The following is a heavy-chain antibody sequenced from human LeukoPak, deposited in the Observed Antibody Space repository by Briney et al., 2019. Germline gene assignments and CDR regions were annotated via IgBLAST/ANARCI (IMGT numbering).Heavy chain of an antibody. Sequence: ASVKVSCKASGYTFTSYYMHWVRQAPGQELEWMGIINPSGGSTSYAQKFQGRVTMTRDTSTSTVYMELSSLRSEDTAVYYCARALLWFGELGYWGQGTLVTVSS. CDR1: GYTFTSYY. J-gene: IGHJ4*02. CDR3: ARALLWFGELGY. V-gene: IGHV1-46*01. CDR2: INPSGGST. D-gene: IGHD3-10*01.